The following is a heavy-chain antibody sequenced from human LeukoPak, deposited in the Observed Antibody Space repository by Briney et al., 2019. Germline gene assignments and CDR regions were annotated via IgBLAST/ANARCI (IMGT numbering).Heavy chain of an antibody. CDR2: INPNSGGT. CDR1: GYTFTGYY. CDR3: ARNLGYYGSGSYFSQTDY. Sequence: ASVKVSCKASGYTFTGYYKHWVRQAPGQGLEGMGWINPNSGGTNYAQKVQGRVTMTRDTSISTAYMELSRLRSDDTAVYYCARNLGYYGSGSYFSQTDYWGQGTLVTVSS. D-gene: IGHD3-10*01. J-gene: IGHJ4*02. V-gene: IGHV1-2*02.